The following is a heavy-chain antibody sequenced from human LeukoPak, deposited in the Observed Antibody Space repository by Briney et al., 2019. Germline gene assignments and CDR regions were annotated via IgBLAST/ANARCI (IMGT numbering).Heavy chain of an antibody. J-gene: IGHJ6*02. V-gene: IGHV3-30-3*01. CDR3: ARSKGTYYYYGMDV. Sequence: PGRSLRLSCAASGFTFSSYAMHWVRQAPGKGLEWVAVISYDGSNKYYADSVKGRFTISRDNSKNTLYLQMNSLRAEDTAVYCCARSKGTYYYYGMDVWGQGTTVTVSS. D-gene: IGHD3-3*01. CDR2: ISYDGSNK. CDR1: GFTFSSYA.